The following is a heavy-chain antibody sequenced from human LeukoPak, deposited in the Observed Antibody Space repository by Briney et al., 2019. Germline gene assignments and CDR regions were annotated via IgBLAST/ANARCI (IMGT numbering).Heavy chain of an antibody. J-gene: IGHJ4*02. CDR3: AKWGDYDVLTGYYVSDY. Sequence: GASLRLSCAASGFIFSNYAMSWVRQAPGKGLEWVSAITGSGGSTYYADSVKGRFTISRDNSKNTLYLQMNSVRAEDTAVYYCAKWGDYDVLTGYYVSDYWGQGTLVTVSS. V-gene: IGHV3-23*01. CDR2: ITGSGGST. CDR1: GFIFSNYA. D-gene: IGHD3-9*01.